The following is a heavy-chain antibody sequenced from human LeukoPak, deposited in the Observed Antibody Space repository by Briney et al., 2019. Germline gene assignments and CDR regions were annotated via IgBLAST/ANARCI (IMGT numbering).Heavy chain of an antibody. J-gene: IGHJ4*02. V-gene: IGHV3-30*18. CDR1: GFTFSSYG. CDR2: ISYDGSNK. CDR3: AKEGQLGRNYFDY. Sequence: GRSLRLSCAASGFTFSSYGMHWVRQAPGKGLEWVAVISYDGSNKYYADSVKGRFTISRDNSKNTLYLQMNSLRAEDTAVYYCAKEGQLGRNYFDYWGQGTLVTVSS. D-gene: IGHD6-6*01.